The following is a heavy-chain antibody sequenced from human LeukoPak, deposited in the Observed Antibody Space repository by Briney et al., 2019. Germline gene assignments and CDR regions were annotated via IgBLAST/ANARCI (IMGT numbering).Heavy chain of an antibody. V-gene: IGHV3-23*01. J-gene: IGHJ4*02. Sequence: GGSLRLSCAASGFTFSSYAMSWVRQAPGKGLEWVSAISGSGGSTYYADSVKGRFTISRDNSKNTLYLQMNSLRAEDTAVYYCAKNARIAAAGTGAFDYWGQGTLVTVSS. CDR2: ISGSGGST. CDR3: AKNARIAAAGTGAFDY. CDR1: GFTFSSYA. D-gene: IGHD6-13*01.